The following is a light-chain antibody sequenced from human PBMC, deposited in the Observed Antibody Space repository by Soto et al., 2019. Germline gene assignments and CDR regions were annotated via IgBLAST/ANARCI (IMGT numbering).Light chain of an antibody. Sequence: DIQMTQSPSTLSASVGDRVTITCRASQSISSWLAWYQQKPGKAPKLLIYDASSVESGVPSRFSGSGSGTEFTLTISSLQPDDFATYYCQQYNSYSPRTFGQGTKLEIK. CDR3: QQYNSYSPRT. V-gene: IGKV1-5*01. J-gene: IGKJ2*01. CDR1: QSISSW. CDR2: DAS.